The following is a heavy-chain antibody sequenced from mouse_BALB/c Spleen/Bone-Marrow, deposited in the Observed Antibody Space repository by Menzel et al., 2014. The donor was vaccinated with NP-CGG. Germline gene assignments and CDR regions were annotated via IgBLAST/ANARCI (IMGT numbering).Heavy chain of an antibody. V-gene: IGHV5-9-2*01. D-gene: IGHD2-4*01. Sequence: EVQVVESGGGLVKSGGSLKLSCAASGFSFNSYGMSWVRQTPEKRLEWVATISGGGSYTFYPDSVKGRFTISRDNAKNNLYLQLSSLRSEDTALYYCASHAYYDQTEVSFVYWGQGTLVTVSA. J-gene: IGHJ3*01. CDR1: GFSFNSYG. CDR3: ASHAYYDQTEVSFVY. CDR2: ISGGGSYT.